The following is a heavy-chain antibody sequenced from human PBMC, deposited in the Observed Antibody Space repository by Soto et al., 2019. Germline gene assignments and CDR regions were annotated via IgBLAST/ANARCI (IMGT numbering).Heavy chain of an antibody. V-gene: IGHV1-69*06. Sequence: QVQLVQSGAEVKKPGSSVKVSCKASGGTFSSYAISWVRQAPGQGLEWMGGIIPIFGTANYAQKFQGRVTITADKSTRTAYMELSSLRSEDTAVYYCARVGYYYDSSGPEGAFDIWGQGTMVTVSS. J-gene: IGHJ3*02. D-gene: IGHD3-22*01. CDR1: GGTFSSYA. CDR3: ARVGYYYDSSGPEGAFDI. CDR2: IIPIFGTA.